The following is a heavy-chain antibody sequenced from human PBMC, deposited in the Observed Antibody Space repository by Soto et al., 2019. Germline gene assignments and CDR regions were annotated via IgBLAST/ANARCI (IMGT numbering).Heavy chain of an antibody. Sequence: EVQLVESGGGLVKPGGSLRLSCAASGFTFSTYNMNWVRQAPGKGLEWVSSISSTSAYIYYADSMKGRFTSSRDNAQNSLYLQMNSLGVEDTLVYFCARGGVCSGGSCDPPGAFDIWGQGTAVIVSS. CDR3: ARGGVCSGGSCDPPGAFDI. CDR2: ISSTSAYI. V-gene: IGHV3-21*01. CDR1: GFTFSTYN. D-gene: IGHD2-15*01. J-gene: IGHJ3*02.